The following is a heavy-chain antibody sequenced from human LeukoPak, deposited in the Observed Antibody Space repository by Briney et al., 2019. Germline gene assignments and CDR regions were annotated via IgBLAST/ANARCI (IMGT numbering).Heavy chain of an antibody. CDR1: GFTFSSYS. J-gene: IGHJ4*02. Sequence: GGSLRLSCAAPGFTFSSYSMNWVRQAPGKGLEWVSGISGSGDGTYYGDSVKGRFTISRDNSKNTLYLQMNSLRAEDTAVYYCAKEKQRNFDYWGQGTLVTVSS. V-gene: IGHV3-23*01. CDR2: ISGSGDGT. CDR3: AKEKQRNFDY.